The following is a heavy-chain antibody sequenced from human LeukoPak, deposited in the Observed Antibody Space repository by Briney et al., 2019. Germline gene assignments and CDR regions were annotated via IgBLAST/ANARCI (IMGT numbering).Heavy chain of an antibody. J-gene: IGHJ4*02. CDR1: GFTFSTYS. CDR3: ARERYYGDYPDY. Sequence: PGGSLRLSCAASGFTFSTYSMNWVRQAPGKGLEWVSYISSSSSTMYYADSVKGRFTISRDNAKNSLYLQMNSLRDEDTAVYYCARERYYGDYPDYWGQGTLVTVSS. V-gene: IGHV3-48*02. CDR2: ISSSSSTM. D-gene: IGHD4-17*01.